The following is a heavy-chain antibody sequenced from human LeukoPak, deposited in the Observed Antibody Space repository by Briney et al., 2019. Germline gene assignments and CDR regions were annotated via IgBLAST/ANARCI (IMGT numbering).Heavy chain of an antibody. Sequence: PGGSLRLSCVASRFTFSTYSMNWVRQAPGRGLEWVSYISSGSTNIYYKDSVKGRFIVSRDNAKNSLYLHMASLRAEDTAVCYCVRNDGDNAFDIWGQGTMVIVSS. CDR2: ISSGSTNI. CDR1: RFTFSTYS. V-gene: IGHV3-48*01. J-gene: IGHJ3*02. D-gene: IGHD4-17*01. CDR3: VRNDGDNAFDI.